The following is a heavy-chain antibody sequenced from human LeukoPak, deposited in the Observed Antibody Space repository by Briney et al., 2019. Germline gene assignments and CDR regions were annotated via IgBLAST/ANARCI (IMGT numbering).Heavy chain of an antibody. CDR2: IYTSGST. CDR3: ARDGVWLGDSRTNWFDP. Sequence: PSETLSLTCTVSGGSISSYYWSWIRQPAGKGLEWIGRIYTSGSTNYNPSLKSRVTMSVDTSKNQFSLKLSSVTAADTAVYYCARDGVWLGDSRTNWFDPWGQGTLVTVSS. J-gene: IGHJ5*02. D-gene: IGHD5-18*01. CDR1: GGSISSYY. V-gene: IGHV4-4*07.